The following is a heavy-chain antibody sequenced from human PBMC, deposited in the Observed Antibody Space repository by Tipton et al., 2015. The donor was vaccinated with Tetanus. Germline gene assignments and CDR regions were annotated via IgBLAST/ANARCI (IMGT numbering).Heavy chain of an antibody. CDR3: ARAYWGSYGPYYFDY. J-gene: IGHJ4*02. CDR1: GGSFSGYY. V-gene: IGHV4-34*01. CDR2: INHSGST. Sequence: TLSLTCAVYGGSFSGYYWSWIRQPPGKGLEWIGEINHSGSTNYNPSLKSRVTISVDTPKNQFSLKLSSVTAADTAVYYCARAYWGSYGPYYFDYWGQGTLVTVSS. D-gene: IGHD5-18*01.